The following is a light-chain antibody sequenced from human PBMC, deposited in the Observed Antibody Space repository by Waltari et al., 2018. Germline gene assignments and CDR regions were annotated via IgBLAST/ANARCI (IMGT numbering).Light chain of an antibody. CDR2: DAS. CDR1: QSISRY. CDR3: QKYGSLPAT. V-gene: IGKV3-20*01. Sequence: EIMLTQSPATPSLSPGERATLSCRASQSISRYLAWYQHKPGQAPRLLIYDASSRATGIPDRFSGSGSGTDFSLTISRLEPEDFAVYYCQKYGSLPATFGQGTKVEIK. J-gene: IGKJ1*01.